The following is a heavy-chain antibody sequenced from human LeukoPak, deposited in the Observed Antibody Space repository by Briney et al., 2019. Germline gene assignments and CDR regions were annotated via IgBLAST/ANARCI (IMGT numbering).Heavy chain of an antibody. J-gene: IGHJ4*02. Sequence: SETLSLTCTVSGVTISSYYWSWVRQPAGKGLKWIGRIYTSGSTNYNPSLKSRVTMSVDTSKNQFSLKLSSVTAADTAVYYCARWGTISGVVTNNYFDYWGQGTLVTVSS. CDR3: ARWGTISGVVTNNYFDY. V-gene: IGHV4-4*07. D-gene: IGHD3-3*01. CDR2: IYTSGST. CDR1: GVTISSYY.